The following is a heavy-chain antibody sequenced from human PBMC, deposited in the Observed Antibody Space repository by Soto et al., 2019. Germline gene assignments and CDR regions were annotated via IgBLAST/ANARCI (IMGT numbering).Heavy chain of an antibody. V-gene: IGHV4-61*01. CDR1: GGSVSSSSYY. CDR3: ARESPSSIAGAYCGGDCYLSSYGMDV. Sequence: SETLSLTCTVSGGSVSSSSYYWSWIRQPPGKGLEWIGYIYYSGSTNYNPSLKSRVTISVDTSKNQFSLKLSSVTAADTAVYYCARESPSSIAGAYCGGDCYLSSYGMDVWGQGTTVTVSS. CDR2: IYYSGST. J-gene: IGHJ6*02. D-gene: IGHD2-21*02.